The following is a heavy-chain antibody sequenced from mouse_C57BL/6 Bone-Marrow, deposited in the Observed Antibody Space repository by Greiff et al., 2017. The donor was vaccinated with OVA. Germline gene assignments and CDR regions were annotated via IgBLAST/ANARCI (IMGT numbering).Heavy chain of an antibody. CDR3: ASHYYGSSPYAMDY. D-gene: IGHD1-1*01. CDR1: GFSLTSYG. Sequence: VMLVESGPGLVQPSQSLSITCTVSGFSLTSYGVHWVRQSPGKGLEWLGVIWRGGSTDYNAAFMSRLSITKDNSKSQVFFKMNSLQADDTAIYYGASHYYGSSPYAMDYWGQGTSVTVSS. J-gene: IGHJ4*01. V-gene: IGHV2-5*01. CDR2: IWRGGST.